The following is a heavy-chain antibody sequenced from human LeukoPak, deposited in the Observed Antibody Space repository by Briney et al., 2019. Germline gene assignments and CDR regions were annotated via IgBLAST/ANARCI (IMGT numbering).Heavy chain of an antibody. CDR2: IAGTDGTT. V-gene: IGHV3-23*01. CDR3: AKNVSPTRHFQH. D-gene: IGHD1-26*01. J-gene: IGHJ1*01. Sequence: GGSLRLSCAASGFTFSSYSMSWVRQAPGKGLEWVSIIAGTDGTTFYADSVKGHFTISRDNSRNTVYLQMSSLRAEDTAIYYCAKNVSPTRHFQHWGQGTLVTVSS. CDR1: GFTFSSYS.